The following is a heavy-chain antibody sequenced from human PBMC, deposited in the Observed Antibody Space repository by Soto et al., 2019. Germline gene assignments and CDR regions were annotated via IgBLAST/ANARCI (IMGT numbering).Heavy chain of an antibody. V-gene: IGHV3-30*18. CDR2: ISYDGSNK. J-gene: IGHJ4*02. CDR3: AKALLVYSRSHGIVGY. CDR1: GFTFSSYG. Sequence: QVQLVESGGGVVQPGRSLRLSCAASGFTFSSYGMHWVRQAPGKGLEWVAVISYDGSNKYYADSVKGRFTISRDNSKNTLYLQMNSLRAEDTAVYYCAKALLVYSRSHGIVGYWGQGTLVTVSS. D-gene: IGHD6-13*01.